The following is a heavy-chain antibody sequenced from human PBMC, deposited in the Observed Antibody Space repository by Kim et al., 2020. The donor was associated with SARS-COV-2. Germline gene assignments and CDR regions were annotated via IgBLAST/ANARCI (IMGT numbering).Heavy chain of an antibody. Sequence: DSVKGRFTISRDSSKNTLYLQMNSLRVEDTAVYHCERRLALPGFWYFGNWGQGALVTVSS. J-gene: IGHJ4*02. D-gene: IGHD3-9*01. CDR3: ERRLALPGFWYFGN. V-gene: IGHV3-23*01.